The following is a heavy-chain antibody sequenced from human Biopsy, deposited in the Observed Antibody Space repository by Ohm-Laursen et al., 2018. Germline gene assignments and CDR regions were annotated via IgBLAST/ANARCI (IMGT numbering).Heavy chain of an antibody. CDR2: IYDRGSTA. J-gene: IGHJ4*02. CDR1: GDSVSSGSFY. Sequence: PSETLSLTCTVSGDSVSSGSFYWTWLRQPPGLGLEYIGYIYDRGSTATYNPSLESRVTMSVDMPKNQFSLKLSSVTAAGSAIYYWARGMRSSGWPYFDSWGQGTLVTVSS. CDR3: ARGMRSSGWPYFDS. D-gene: IGHD6-19*01. V-gene: IGHV4-61*01.